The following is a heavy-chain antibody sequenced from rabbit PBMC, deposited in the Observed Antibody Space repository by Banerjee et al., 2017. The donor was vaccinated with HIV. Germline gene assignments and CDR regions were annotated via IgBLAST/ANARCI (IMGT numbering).Heavy chain of an antibody. CDR3: ARSFINTALTRLDL. J-gene: IGHJ3*01. V-gene: IGHV1S40*01. CDR2: IYVGAGGST. D-gene: IGHD1-1*01. CDR1: GFSLSKNYY. Sequence: QSLEESGGDLVKPGATLTLTCTASGFSLSKNYYIYWVRQAPGKGLEWIACIYVGAGGSTDYASWAKGRFTISKTSSTVDLKMTSLTAADTATYFCARSFINTALTRLDLWGQGTLVTV.